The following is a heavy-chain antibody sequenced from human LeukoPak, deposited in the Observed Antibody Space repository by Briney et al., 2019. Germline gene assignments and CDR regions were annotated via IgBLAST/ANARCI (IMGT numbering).Heavy chain of an antibody. CDR3: ARGGRFLEWRIYDY. J-gene: IGHJ4*02. V-gene: IGHV3-74*01. CDR1: GFTFSSYW. Sequence: GGSLRLSCAASGFTFSSYWMHWVRQAPGKGLVWVSRINSDGSSTSYADSVKGRFTISRDNAKNTLYLQMNSLRAEDTAVYYCARGGRFLEWRIYDYWGQGTLVTVSS. CDR2: INSDGSST. D-gene: IGHD3-3*01.